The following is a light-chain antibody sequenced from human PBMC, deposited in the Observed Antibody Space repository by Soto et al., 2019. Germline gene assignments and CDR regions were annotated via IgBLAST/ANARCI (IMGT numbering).Light chain of an antibody. CDR3: SSYTSSSTVV. CDR1: SSDVGGYNY. J-gene: IGLJ2*01. V-gene: IGLV2-14*01. Sequence: QSALTQPASVSGSPGQSITISCTGTSSDVGGYNYVSWYQHHPVKAPKLMIYEVSNRPSGVSDRFSGSRSGNTASLTISGLQAEDESDYYCSSYTSSSTVVFGGGTKVTVL. CDR2: EVS.